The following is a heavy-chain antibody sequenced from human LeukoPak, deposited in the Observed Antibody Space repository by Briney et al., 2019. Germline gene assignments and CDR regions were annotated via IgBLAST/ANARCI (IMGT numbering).Heavy chain of an antibody. J-gene: IGHJ4*02. V-gene: IGHV3-48*03. Sequence: GGSLRLSCAASGFDFGAYEMNWVRQGPGKGLEWVAYFAGSDTTTYYADSVKGRFTISRDNARNSLYLQMNSLRAEDTALYYCTTLGYHLDSWGQGTLVTVSS. CDR3: TTLGYHLDS. D-gene: IGHD3-22*01. CDR1: GFDFGAYE. CDR2: FAGSDTTT.